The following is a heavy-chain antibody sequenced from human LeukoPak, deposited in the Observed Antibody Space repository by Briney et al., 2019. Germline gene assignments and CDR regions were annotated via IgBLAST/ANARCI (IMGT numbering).Heavy chain of an antibody. CDR1: GGSISNYY. CDR3: ARGQWLPVFDF. J-gene: IGHJ4*02. V-gene: IGHV4-59*01. CDR2: TYYSGDA. Sequence: PSETLSLTCTVSGGSISNYYWYWMRQPPGKGLECIGYTYYSGDANYNPSLKSRVTISVDTSKNHFSLKLSSVTAADTAVYYCARGQWLPVFDFWGQGTLVTVSS. D-gene: IGHD3-22*01.